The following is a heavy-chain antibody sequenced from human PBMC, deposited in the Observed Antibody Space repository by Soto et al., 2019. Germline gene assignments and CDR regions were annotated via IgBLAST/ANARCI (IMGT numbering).Heavy chain of an antibody. CDR3: ARIPVYVRASYYYGLEV. J-gene: IGHJ6*02. Sequence: EVYLVESGGGLVQPGGSRRLSCAASGFTFSSYWMTWVRQAPKKGLEWVANMNQDGSEKYYVDSVKGRFTISRDNAKNSLYLQMNSLRAEDTAVYYCARIPVYVRASYYYGLEVWGQGTTVTVSS. CDR2: MNQDGSEK. V-gene: IGHV3-7*01. CDR1: GFTFSSYW. D-gene: IGHD2-8*01.